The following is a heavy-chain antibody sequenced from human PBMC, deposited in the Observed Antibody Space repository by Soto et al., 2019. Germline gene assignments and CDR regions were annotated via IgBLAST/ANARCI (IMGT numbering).Heavy chain of an antibody. CDR2: ISGSGDST. V-gene: IGHV3-23*01. D-gene: IGHD3-9*01. CDR1: GFIFSNYA. J-gene: IGHJ4*02. Sequence: EVQLLESGGDLVKPGGSLRLSCVASGFIFSNYAMSWVRQAPGKGLEWVSGISGSGDSTFYADSVKGRFNISRDNSKKTLCLQVSSLRAEDTAIYYCGSLRPTPGVRPYIYGPKVPVDSWGQRKLVTVSS. CDR3: GSLRPTPGVRPYIYGPKVPVDS.